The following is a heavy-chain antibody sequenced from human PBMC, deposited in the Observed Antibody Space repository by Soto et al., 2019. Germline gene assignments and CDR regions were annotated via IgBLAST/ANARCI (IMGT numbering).Heavy chain of an antibody. CDR3: VKHKDRNCFDP. V-gene: IGHV4-39*01. CDR2: IYYSGST. J-gene: IGHJ5*02. Sequence: SETLSLTCTVSGGSISSSSSYWGWIRQPPGKGLEWIGSIYYSGSTYYNPSLKSRVTISVDTSKNQFSLRLSSVTAADTAVYYCVKHKDRNCFDPWGQGTLVTVYS. CDR1: GGSISSSSSY.